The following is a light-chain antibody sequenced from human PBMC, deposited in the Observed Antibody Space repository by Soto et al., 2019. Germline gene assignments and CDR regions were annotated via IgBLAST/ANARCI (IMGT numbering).Light chain of an antibody. CDR1: SSNIGSNS. CDR3: AAWNDNPNGPGYV. Sequence: QSVLTQPPSASGSPGQRVTISCSGSSSNIGSNSVNWYQRLPGTAPRLLIYSDDQRPSGIPDRFSGSKSGTSASLAISGLQSEDEADYFCAAWNDNPNGPGYVFGTGTKLTVL. V-gene: IGLV1-44*01. J-gene: IGLJ1*01. CDR2: SDD.